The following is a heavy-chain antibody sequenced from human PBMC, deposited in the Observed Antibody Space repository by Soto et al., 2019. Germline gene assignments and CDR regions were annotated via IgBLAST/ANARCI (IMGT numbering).Heavy chain of an antibody. CDR1: GFTFSSYW. V-gene: IGHV3-74*01. CDR3: ARGDYYGSGSYYSYYYYGMDV. Sequence: GGSLRLSCAASGFTFSSYWMHWVRQAPGTGLVWVSRINSDGSSTSYADSVKGRFTISRDNAKNTLYLQMNSLRAEDTAVYYCARGDYYGSGSYYSYYYYGMDVWGQGTTVTVSS. D-gene: IGHD3-10*01. J-gene: IGHJ6*02. CDR2: INSDGSST.